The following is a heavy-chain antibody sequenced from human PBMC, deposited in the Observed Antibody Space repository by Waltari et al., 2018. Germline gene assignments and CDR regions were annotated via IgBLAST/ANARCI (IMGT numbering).Heavy chain of an antibody. CDR1: GYTFTGYY. CDR3: ARDGAGYSSSWRTMYYWFDP. Sequence: QVQLVQSGAEVMKPGASVKVSCKASGYTFTGYYMHWVRQAPGQGLEWMGWINPNSGGTNYAQKFQDRVTMTRDTSISTAYMELSRLRSDDTAVYYCARDGAGYSSSWRTMYYWFDPWGQGTLVTVSS. V-gene: IGHV1-2*02. CDR2: INPNSGGT. J-gene: IGHJ5*02. D-gene: IGHD6-13*01.